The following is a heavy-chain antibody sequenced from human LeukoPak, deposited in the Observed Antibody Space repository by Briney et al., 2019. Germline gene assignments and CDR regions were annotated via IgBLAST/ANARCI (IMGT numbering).Heavy chain of an antibody. CDR1: GFTFSNYG. CDR2: ISYDGSKK. CDR3: AKRRDSYYDYVDAFDI. V-gene: IGHV3-30*18. Sequence: GGSLRLSCAASGFTFSNYGMHWVRQAPGKGLEWVAVISYDGSKKYYADSAKGRFTISRDNSKNTLYLQMNSLRAEDTAVYYCAKRRDSYYDYVDAFDIWGQGTMVTVSS. D-gene: IGHD3-16*01. J-gene: IGHJ3*02.